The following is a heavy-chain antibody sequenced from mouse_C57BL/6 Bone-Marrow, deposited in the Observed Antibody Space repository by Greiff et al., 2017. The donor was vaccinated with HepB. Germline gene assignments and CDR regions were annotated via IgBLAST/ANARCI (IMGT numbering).Heavy chain of an antibody. V-gene: IGHV1-69*01. CDR3: ARYEGY. D-gene: IGHD2-3*01. CDR2: IDPSDSYT. J-gene: IGHJ2*01. Sequence: VQLQQPGAELVMPGASVKLSCKASGYTFTSYWMHWVKQRPGQGLEWIGEIDPSDSYTNFNQKFKGKSTLTVDKSSSTAYMQLSSLTSEDSAVYYCARYEGYWGQGTTLTVSS. CDR1: GYTFTSYW.